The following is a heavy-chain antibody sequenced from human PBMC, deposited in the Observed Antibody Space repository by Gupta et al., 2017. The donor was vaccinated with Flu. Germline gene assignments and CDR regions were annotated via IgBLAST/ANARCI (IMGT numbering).Heavy chain of an antibody. J-gene: IGHJ4*02. CDR3: AKGYCSSTSCYPYYFDY. CDR2: ISGSGGST. Sequence: EVQLLESGGGLVQPGGSLRLSCAASGFTFSSYAMSWVRQAPGKGLEWVAAISGSGGSTYYADSGKGRFTISRDNSKNTLYLQMNSLRAEDTAVYYCAKGYCSSTSCYPYYFDYWGQGTLVTVSS. V-gene: IGHV3-23*01. CDR1: GFTFSSYA. D-gene: IGHD2-2*01.